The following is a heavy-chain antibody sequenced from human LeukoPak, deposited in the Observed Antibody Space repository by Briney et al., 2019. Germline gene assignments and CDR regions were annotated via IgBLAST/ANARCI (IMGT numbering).Heavy chain of an antibody. D-gene: IGHD3-22*01. J-gene: IGHJ4*02. CDR3: ARGVGIYDSSGYFDN. V-gene: IGHV3-30-3*01. CDR1: GFTFSECA. Sequence: GGPLRLSCAASGFTFSECAMHWVRQAPGKGLEWVATISYDGTNKYYADSVKGRFTISRDNSKNTLYLQMNSLRVEDTAVYYCARGVGIYDSSGYFDNWGQGTLVTVSS. CDR2: ISYDGTNK.